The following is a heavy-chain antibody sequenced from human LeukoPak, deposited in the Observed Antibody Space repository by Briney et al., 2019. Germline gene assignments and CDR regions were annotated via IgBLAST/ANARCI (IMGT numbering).Heavy chain of an antibody. V-gene: IGHV3-33*03. Sequence: PGGSLRLSCAASGFTFSSYGMHWVRQAPGKGLEWVAVIWYDGSNKYYADSVKGRFTISRDNAKNSLYLQMNSLRAEDTAVYYCAGPHTQVVPAAMSFLYYYMDVWGKGTTVTVSS. CDR2: IWYDGSNK. D-gene: IGHD2-2*01. CDR3: AGPHTQVVPAAMSFLYYYMDV. CDR1: GFTFSSYG. J-gene: IGHJ6*03.